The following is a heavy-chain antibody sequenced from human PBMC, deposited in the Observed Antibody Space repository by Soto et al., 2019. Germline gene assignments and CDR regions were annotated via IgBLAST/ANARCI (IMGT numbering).Heavy chain of an antibody. J-gene: IGHJ4*02. D-gene: IGHD6-19*01. CDR2: IWYDGSNK. CDR3: AIPSGLTVTGPDY. Sequence: VRQAPGKGLEWVAVIWYDGSNKYYADSVKGRFTISRDNSKNTLHLQMNSLRAEDTAVYYCAIPSGLTVTGPDYWGQGTLVTVSS. V-gene: IGHV3-33*01.